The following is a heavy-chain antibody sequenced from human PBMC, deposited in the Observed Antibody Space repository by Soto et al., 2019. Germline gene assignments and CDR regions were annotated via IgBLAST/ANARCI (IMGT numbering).Heavy chain of an antibody. CDR1: GGSISGGGYS. V-gene: IGHV4-30-2*01. CDR3: ARGGYSGYDFMFDY. J-gene: IGHJ4*02. D-gene: IGHD5-12*01. Sequence: MASETLSLTCAVSGGSISGGGYSWNWIRQPPGKGLEYIGYIYHSGSTYYNPSLGSRVIISVDKSRNQFSLKLRSVTAADTAVYYCARGGYSGYDFMFDYWGQGTLVTVSS. CDR2: IYHSGST.